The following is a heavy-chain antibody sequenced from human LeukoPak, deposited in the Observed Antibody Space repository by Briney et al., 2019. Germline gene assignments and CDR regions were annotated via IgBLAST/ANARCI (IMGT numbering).Heavy chain of an antibody. J-gene: IGHJ2*01. Sequence: PSETLSLTCSVSGVSIREHYWTWFRQSPGKGLEWIGYMYNGGSTTYNPSFKPRVTISVDTFKNQFSLELTSVTAADTAVYYCARHPLLWFGSRAPNTTGYFDLWGRGTLVTVSS. D-gene: IGHD3-10*01. CDR3: ARHPLLWFGSRAPNTTGYFDL. CDR1: GVSIREHY. V-gene: IGHV4-59*11. CDR2: MYNGGST.